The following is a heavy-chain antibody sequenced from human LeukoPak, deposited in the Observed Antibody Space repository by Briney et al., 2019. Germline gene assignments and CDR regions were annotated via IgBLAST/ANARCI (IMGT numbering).Heavy chain of an antibody. J-gene: IGHJ4*02. CDR1: GFTFSSYW. CDR2: INHNGNVN. Sequence: HPGGSLRLSCAASGFTFSSYWMNWARQAPGKGLEWVASINHNGNVNYYVDSVKGRFTISRDNAKNSLYLQMDSLRVEDTAVYYCAKGKRYPDYWGQGTLVTVSS. D-gene: IGHD1-1*01. V-gene: IGHV3-7*03. CDR3: AKGKRYPDY.